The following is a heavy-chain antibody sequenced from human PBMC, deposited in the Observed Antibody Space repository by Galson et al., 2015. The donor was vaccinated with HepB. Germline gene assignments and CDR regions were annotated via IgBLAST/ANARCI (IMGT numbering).Heavy chain of an antibody. D-gene: IGHD1-1*01. CDR2: IRTGTNMI. CDR1: GSTFGDYS. J-gene: IGHJ4*02. CDR3: ARDGWNSVLFDH. Sequence: SLRLSCAASGSTFGDYSMNWVRQAPGKGLEWVAYIRTGTNMIFYADSVKGRFTISRDNVNNSLFLQMNSLRHEDTAIYYCARDGWNSVLFDHWGQGTLVTVSS. V-gene: IGHV3-48*02.